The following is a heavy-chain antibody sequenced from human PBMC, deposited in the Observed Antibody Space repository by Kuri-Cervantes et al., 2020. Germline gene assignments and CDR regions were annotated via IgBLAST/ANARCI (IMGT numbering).Heavy chain of an antibody. Sequence: SETLSLTCAVSGGSISNYFWSWIRQPPGKGLEWMGHIHHSGTTNFKPSLKSRVTTSVDTSKNNLSLKLTSLTAADTALYYCARVRSFDTFWSGRNYFDSWGQGTLVTVSS. J-gene: IGHJ4*02. D-gene: IGHD3-3*01. CDR3: ARVRSFDTFWSGRNYFDS. CDR2: IHHSGTT. V-gene: IGHV4-59*01. CDR1: GGSISNYF.